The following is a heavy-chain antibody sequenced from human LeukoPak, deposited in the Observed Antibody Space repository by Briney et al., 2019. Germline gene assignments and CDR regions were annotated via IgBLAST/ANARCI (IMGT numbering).Heavy chain of an antibody. CDR2: INQDGSET. CDR3: ARVWFGEYFDY. J-gene: IGHJ4*02. CDR1: GFTSGRYW. Sequence: GGSLRLSCSASGFTSGRYWMNWVRQAPGKGLEWVANINQDGSETNYVDSVKGRFTISRDNAKNSLYLQMNSLRAEDTALYYCARVWFGEYFDYWGQGTLVTVSS. D-gene: IGHD3-10*01. V-gene: IGHV3-7*01.